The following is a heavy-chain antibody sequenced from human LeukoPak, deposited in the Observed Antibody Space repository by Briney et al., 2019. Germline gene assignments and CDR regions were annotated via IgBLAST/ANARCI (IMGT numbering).Heavy chain of an antibody. CDR2: IYTSGST. D-gene: IGHD3-22*01. CDR3: ARDSHRAYDSSGYYHYWYFDL. CDR1: GGSISSGSYY. Sequence: PSDTLSLTCTVSGGSISSGSYYWSWIRQPPGKGLEWIGRIYTSGSTNYNPSLKSRVTISVDTSKNQFSLKLSSVTAADTAVYYCARDSHRAYDSSGYYHYWYFDLWGRGTLVTVSS. V-gene: IGHV4-61*02. J-gene: IGHJ2*01.